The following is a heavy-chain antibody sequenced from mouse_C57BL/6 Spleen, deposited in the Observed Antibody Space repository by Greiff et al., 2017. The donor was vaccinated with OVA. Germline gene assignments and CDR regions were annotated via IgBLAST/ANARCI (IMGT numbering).Heavy chain of an antibody. CDR2: IHPNSGST. D-gene: IGHD3-3*01. CDR1: GYTFTSYW. CDR3: ARRGELGQGYFDY. Sequence: VQLQQPGAELVKPGASVKLSCKASGYTFTSYWMHWVKQRPGQGLEWIGMIHPNSGSTNYNEKFKSKATLTVDKSSSTAYMQLSSLTSEDSAVYYCARRGELGQGYFDYWGQGTTLTVSS. J-gene: IGHJ2*01. V-gene: IGHV1-64*01.